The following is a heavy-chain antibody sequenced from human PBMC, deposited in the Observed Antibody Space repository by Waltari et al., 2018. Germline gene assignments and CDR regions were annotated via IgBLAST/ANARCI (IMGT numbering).Heavy chain of an antibody. Sequence: EVQLVESGGGLVQPGGSLRLSCAVPGFTFSNYWMHWVRRAPGRGLEWVSRINTDGTDINYADSVKGRFTISRDNARNTVYLQMNSLRAEDTALYYCARGKRDYWGQGTLVTVSS. CDR1: GFTFSNYW. J-gene: IGHJ4*02. CDR3: ARGKRDY. V-gene: IGHV3-74*01. CDR2: INTDGTDI.